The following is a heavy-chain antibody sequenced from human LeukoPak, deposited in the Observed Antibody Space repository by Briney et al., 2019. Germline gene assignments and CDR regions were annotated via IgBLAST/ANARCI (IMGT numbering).Heavy chain of an antibody. V-gene: IGHV3-7*01. Sequence: GGSLRLSCAASGFTFSSYWMSWVRQAPGKGLEWVANIKQDGSEKYYADSVKGRFTISRDNAKNSLYLQMNSLRAEDTAVYYCARERQISSSWYFGYYYMDVWGKGTTVTVSS. D-gene: IGHD6-13*01. CDR1: GFTFSSYW. CDR3: ARERQISSSWYFGYYYMDV. J-gene: IGHJ6*03. CDR2: IKQDGSEK.